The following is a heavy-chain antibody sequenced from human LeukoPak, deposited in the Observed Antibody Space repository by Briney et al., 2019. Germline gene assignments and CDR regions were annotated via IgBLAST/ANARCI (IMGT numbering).Heavy chain of an antibody. V-gene: IGHV4-39*01. J-gene: IGHJ4*02. CDR3: ARHGSPYYDILTGHYTSYYFDY. Sequence: SETLSLTCTVSGGSISSSSYSWGWIRQPPGKGLEWIGSIYYSGSTYYNPSLKSRVTISVDTSKNQFSLKLSSVTAADTAVYYCARHGSPYYDILTGHYTSYYFDYWGQGTLVTVSS. CDR2: IYYSGST. D-gene: IGHD3-9*01. CDR1: GGSISSSSYS.